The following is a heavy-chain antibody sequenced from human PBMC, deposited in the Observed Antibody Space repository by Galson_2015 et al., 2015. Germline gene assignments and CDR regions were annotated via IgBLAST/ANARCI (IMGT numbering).Heavy chain of an antibody. Sequence: SLRLSCAASGFTFSNYAMTWVRQAPGKGLEWVSTISSGSSYIYHADSVKGRFTISRDNAKNSLYLQMNTLRAEDTAVYYCARVEGHYDSSGYYSDYWGQGTLVTVSS. D-gene: IGHD3-22*01. CDR1: GFTFSNYA. J-gene: IGHJ4*02. CDR3: ARVEGHYDSSGYYSDY. CDR2: ISSGSSYI. V-gene: IGHV3-21*01.